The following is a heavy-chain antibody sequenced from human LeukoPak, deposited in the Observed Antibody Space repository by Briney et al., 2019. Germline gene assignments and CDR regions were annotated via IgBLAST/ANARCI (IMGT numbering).Heavy chain of an antibody. Sequence: GGSLRLSCAASGFPFSTYSMNWVRQAPGKGLEWVSSITSSSDSKYYADSIKGRLTISRDNARNSLHLQMNSLRAEDTAVYYCAKGPSIVGATGGYWGQGTLVTVSS. CDR1: GFPFSTYS. J-gene: IGHJ4*02. V-gene: IGHV3-21*01. CDR2: ITSSSDSK. D-gene: IGHD1-26*01. CDR3: AKGPSIVGATGGY.